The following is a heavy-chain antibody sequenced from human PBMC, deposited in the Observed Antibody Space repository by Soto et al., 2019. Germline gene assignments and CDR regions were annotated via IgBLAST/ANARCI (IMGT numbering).Heavy chain of an antibody. CDR3: ARDRRPSIYSGLAV. CDR2: IDGSSATT. Sequence: GGSLRLSCAASGFTFSDYAMSWVRQAPGKGLEWVSAIDGSSATTNDADSVKGRFTISRDNSKNTLFLHMSGLRAEDTAVYYCARDRRPSIYSGLAVWGQGTTVTVSS. V-gene: IGHV3-23*01. J-gene: IGHJ6*02. CDR1: GFTFSDYA. D-gene: IGHD2-2*01.